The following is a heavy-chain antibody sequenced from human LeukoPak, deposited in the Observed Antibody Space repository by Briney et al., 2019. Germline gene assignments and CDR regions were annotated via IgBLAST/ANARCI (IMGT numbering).Heavy chain of an antibody. CDR2: INSDGSSP. V-gene: IGHV3-74*01. Sequence: GGSLRLSCAASGFPFSSNWMHWVRQAPGKGLVWVSRINSDGSSPHYADSVKGRFTISRDNAKNMLYLEMNSLRAEDTAVYFCARATMIVPRARYYYGMDVWGQGTTVTVSS. CDR1: GFPFSSNW. J-gene: IGHJ6*02. CDR3: ARATMIVPRARYYYGMDV. D-gene: IGHD3-22*01.